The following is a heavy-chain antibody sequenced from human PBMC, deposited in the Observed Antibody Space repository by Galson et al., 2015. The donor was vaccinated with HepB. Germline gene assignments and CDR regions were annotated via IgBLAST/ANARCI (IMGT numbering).Heavy chain of an antibody. CDR1: GFTFSSYA. V-gene: IGHV3-23*01. J-gene: IGHJ4*02. CDR2: ISGSGGST. D-gene: IGHD3-10*01. Sequence: SLRLSCAASGFTFSSYAMSWVRQAPGKGLEWVSAISGSGGSTYYADSVKGRFTISRDNSKNTLYLQMNSLRAEDTAVYYCAKDRKGWGMVRGVIAPEYFDYWGQGTLVTVSS. CDR3: AKDRKGWGMVRGVIAPEYFDY.